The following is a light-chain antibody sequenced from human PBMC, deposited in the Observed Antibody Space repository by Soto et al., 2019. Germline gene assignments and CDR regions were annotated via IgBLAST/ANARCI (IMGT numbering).Light chain of an antibody. V-gene: IGLV2-23*02. CDR2: EVS. CDR3: CSYAGSSTFVSYV. CDR1: SCDVGSYNL. Sequence: QSVLTQPASVSGSPGQSITIACTGTSCDVGSYNLVSWYQQHPGKAPKLMIYEVSQRPSGVSNRFSGSKSGNTASLTISGLQAEDEADYYCCSYAGSSTFVSYVFGTGTRSPS. J-gene: IGLJ1*01.